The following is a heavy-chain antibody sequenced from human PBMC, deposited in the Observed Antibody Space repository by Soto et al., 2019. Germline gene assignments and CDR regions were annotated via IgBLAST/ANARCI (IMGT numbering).Heavy chain of an antibody. CDR3: ARVPSSSGRAHFDY. V-gene: IGHV3-30-3*01. CDR2: ISYDGSNK. Sequence: QVQLVESGGGVGQPGRSLRRSCAASGFTFSSYAMHWVRQAPGKGREWVAVISYDGSNKYYADSGKGRFTISRDNTKNTLYLQMNSLRVEDTAVYYCARVPSSSGRAHFDYWGQGTLVAFSS. D-gene: IGHD2-15*01. J-gene: IGHJ4*02. CDR1: GFTFSSYA.